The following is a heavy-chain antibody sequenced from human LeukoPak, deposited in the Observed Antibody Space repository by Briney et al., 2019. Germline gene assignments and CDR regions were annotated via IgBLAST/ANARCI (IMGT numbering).Heavy chain of an antibody. Sequence: GASVKVSCKASGYTFTGYYMHWVRQAPGQGLEWMGWINPNSGGTNYAQKFQGRVTMTRDTSISTAYMGLSRLRSDDTAVYYCARPVYGDYAEGNWFDPWGQGTLVTVSS. J-gene: IGHJ5*02. V-gene: IGHV1-2*02. CDR3: ARPVYGDYAEGNWFDP. D-gene: IGHD4-17*01. CDR1: GYTFTGYY. CDR2: INPNSGGT.